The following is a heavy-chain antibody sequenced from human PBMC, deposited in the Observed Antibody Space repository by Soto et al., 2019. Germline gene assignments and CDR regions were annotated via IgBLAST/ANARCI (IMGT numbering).Heavy chain of an antibody. CDR3: ARGAVAEIPYYFDY. Sequence: ETLSLTCTVSGGSISSYYWSWIRQPPGKGLEWIGYIYYSGSTNYNPSLKSRVTISVDTSKNQFSLKLSSVTAADTAVYYCARGAVAEIPYYFDYWGQGTLVTVSS. V-gene: IGHV4-59*01. CDR1: GGSISSYY. CDR2: IYYSGST. D-gene: IGHD6-19*01. J-gene: IGHJ4*02.